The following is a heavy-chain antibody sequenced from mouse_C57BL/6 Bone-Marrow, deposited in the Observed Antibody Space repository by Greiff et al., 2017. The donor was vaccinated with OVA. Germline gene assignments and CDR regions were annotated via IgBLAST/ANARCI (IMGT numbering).Heavy chain of an antibody. CDR3: ARECYAMDY. CDR2: INPNNGGT. Sequence: DVQLQQSGPELVKPGASVKISCKASGYTFTDYYMNWVKQSHGKSLEWIGDINPNNGGTSYNQKFKGKATLTVDKSSSTAYMELRSLTSEDSAVYYCARECYAMDYWGQGTSVTVSS. J-gene: IGHJ4*01. V-gene: IGHV1-26*01. CDR1: GYTFTDYY.